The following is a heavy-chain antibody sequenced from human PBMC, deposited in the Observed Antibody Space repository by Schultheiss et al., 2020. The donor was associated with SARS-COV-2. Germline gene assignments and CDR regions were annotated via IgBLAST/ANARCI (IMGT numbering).Heavy chain of an antibody. J-gene: IGHJ6*02. CDR2: MNPNSGNT. V-gene: IGHV1-8*02. CDR3: ARRAYYYYGMDV. CDR1: GYTFTGYY. Sequence: ASVKVSCKASGYTFTGYYMHWVRQATGQGLEWMGWMNPNSGNTGYAQKFQGRVTMTRNTSISTAYMELSSLRSEDTAVYYCARRAYYYYGMDVWGQGTTVAVSS.